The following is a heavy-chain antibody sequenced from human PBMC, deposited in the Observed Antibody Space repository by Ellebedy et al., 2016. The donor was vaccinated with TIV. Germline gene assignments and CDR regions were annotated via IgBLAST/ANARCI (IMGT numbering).Heavy chain of an antibody. D-gene: IGHD5-24*01. CDR2: IYPGDSDT. CDR3: ARQKRWLQLHDAFDI. Sequence: GESLKISCEGSGYSFTSYWIGWVRQMPGKGLEWMGIIYPGDSDTRYSPSFQGQVTISADKSISTAYLQWSSLKASDTAMYYCARQKRWLQLHDAFDIWGQGTMVTVSS. V-gene: IGHV5-51*01. CDR1: GYSFTSYW. J-gene: IGHJ3*02.